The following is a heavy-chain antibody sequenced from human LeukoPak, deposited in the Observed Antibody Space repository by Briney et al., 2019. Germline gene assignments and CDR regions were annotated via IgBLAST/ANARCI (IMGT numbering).Heavy chain of an antibody. CDR1: GFTFSSYD. D-gene: IGHD3-22*01. CDR3: ARGGYYPDY. Sequence: GGSLRLSCAASGFTFSSYDMNWARQAPGKGLEWVSSISVNGGSTNYADSVKGRFTISRDNSKNTLYLQMNSLRVEDTAVYYCARGGYYPDYWGQGTLVTVSS. CDR2: ISVNGGST. J-gene: IGHJ4*02. V-gene: IGHV3-23*01.